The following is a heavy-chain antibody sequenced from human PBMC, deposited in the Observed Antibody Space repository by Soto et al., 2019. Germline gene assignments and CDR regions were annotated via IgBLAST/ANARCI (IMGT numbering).Heavy chain of an antibody. CDR2: IYYSGST. CDR1: GGSVSSGSYY. J-gene: IGHJ4*02. CDR3: ARATYYYDRSGYLYYFDY. D-gene: IGHD3-22*01. Sequence: SETLSLTCTVSGGSVSSGSYYWSWIRQPPGKGLEWIGYIYYSGSTNYNPSLKSRVTISVDTSKNQFSLKLSSVTAADTAVYYCARATYYYDRSGYLYYFDYWGQGTLVTVSS. V-gene: IGHV4-61*01.